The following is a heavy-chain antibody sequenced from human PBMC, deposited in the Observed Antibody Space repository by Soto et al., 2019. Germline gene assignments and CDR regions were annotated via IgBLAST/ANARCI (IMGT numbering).Heavy chain of an antibody. CDR1: GGYISSYY. CDR3: ARGDSNYVTYYYYYMDV. J-gene: IGHJ6*03. CDR2: IYYSGST. V-gene: IGHV4-59*01. D-gene: IGHD4-4*01. Sequence: SETLSLTCTVSGGYISSYYWSWIRQPPGKGLEWIGYIYYSGSTNYNPSLKSRVTISVDTSKNQFSLKLSSVTAADTAVYYCARGDSNYVTYYYYYMDVWGKGTTVTVSS.